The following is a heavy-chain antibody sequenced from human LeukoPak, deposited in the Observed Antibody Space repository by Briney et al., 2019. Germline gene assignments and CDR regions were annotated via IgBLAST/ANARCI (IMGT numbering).Heavy chain of an antibody. CDR1: GFTFGDYA. CDR3: ARGYRMDAFDI. V-gene: IGHV4-34*01. Sequence: GSLRLSCTASGFTFGDYAMSWVRQAPGKGLEWIGEINHSGSTNYNPSLKSRVTISVDTSKNQFSLKLSSVTAADTAVYYCARGYRMDAFDIWGQGTMVTVSS. J-gene: IGHJ3*02. D-gene: IGHD3-16*02. CDR2: INHSGST.